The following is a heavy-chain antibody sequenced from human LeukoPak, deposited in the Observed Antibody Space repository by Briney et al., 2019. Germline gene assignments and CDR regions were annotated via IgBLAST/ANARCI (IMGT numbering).Heavy chain of an antibody. CDR2: INHSGST. Sequence: SETLSLTCADYGGSFSGYYWSWIHQPPGKGLEWIGEINHSGSTNYNPSLKSRVTISIDTSKNQFSLTLSSVTAADTAVYYCARVRIAILAMDVWGKGTTVTISS. CDR3: ARVRIAILAMDV. D-gene: IGHD2-21*01. V-gene: IGHV4-34*01. CDR1: GGSFSGYY. J-gene: IGHJ6*04.